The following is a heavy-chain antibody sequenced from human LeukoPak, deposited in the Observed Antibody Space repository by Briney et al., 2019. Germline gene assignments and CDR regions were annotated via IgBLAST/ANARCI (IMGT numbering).Heavy chain of an antibody. CDR1: GFTFSASN. J-gene: IGHJ4*02. Sequence: PGGSLRLSCAASGFTFSASNMNWVRQAPEKGLEWVSSISSGSSAIYYADSVRGRFTISRDNAKKSLYLQMNSLRDEDTPVYYCARGDGWFGELSNFDYWGQGTLVTVSS. CDR2: ISSGSSAI. D-gene: IGHD3-10*01. V-gene: IGHV3-48*02. CDR3: ARGDGWFGELSNFDY.